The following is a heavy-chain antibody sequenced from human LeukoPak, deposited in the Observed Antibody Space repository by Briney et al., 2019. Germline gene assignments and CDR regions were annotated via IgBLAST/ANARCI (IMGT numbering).Heavy chain of an antibody. V-gene: IGHV3-15*01. CDR2: KSKTDGGTT. D-gene: IGHD1-26*01. CDR3: TTRGGSFSIFDY. J-gene: IGHJ4*02. CDR1: GFTFSDAW. Sequence: GGSLRLSCAASGFTFSDAWMSWARQAPGKGLEWVGRKSKTDGGTTDYAAPVKGRFTISRDDSKNTLYLQMNSLKTEDTAVYYCTTRGGSFSIFDYWGQGTLVTVSS.